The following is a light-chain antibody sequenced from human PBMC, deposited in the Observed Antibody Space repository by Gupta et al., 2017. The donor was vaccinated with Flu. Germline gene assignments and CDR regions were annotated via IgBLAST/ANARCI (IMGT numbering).Light chain of an antibody. CDR3: QQDSSSYRT. CDR2: KAS. J-gene: IGKJ1*01. CDR1: QSISSW. V-gene: IGKV1-5*03. Sequence: DIQMTQSPSTLSASVGDRVTITCRASQSISSWLAWFQQKPGKAPNLLIYKASSLQSGVPSRFSGSGSGTEFTLTISSLQPDDFATYYCQQDSSSYRTFGQGTKVEIK.